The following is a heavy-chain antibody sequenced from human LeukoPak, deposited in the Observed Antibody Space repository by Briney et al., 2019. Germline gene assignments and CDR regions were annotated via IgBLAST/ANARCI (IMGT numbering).Heavy chain of an antibody. CDR2: ISYDGGNK. CDR1: GFTFSSYA. J-gene: IGHJ6*02. CDR3: ASLLLLQNSYLIPWYSDYYGMDV. V-gene: IGHV3-30-3*01. Sequence: GGSLRLSCAASGFTFSSYAMHWVRQAPGKGLEWVAVISYDGGNKYYADSVKGRFTISRDNSKNTLYLQMNSLRAEDTAVYYCASLLLLQNSYLIPWYSDYYGMDVWGQGTTVTVSS. D-gene: IGHD3-10*01.